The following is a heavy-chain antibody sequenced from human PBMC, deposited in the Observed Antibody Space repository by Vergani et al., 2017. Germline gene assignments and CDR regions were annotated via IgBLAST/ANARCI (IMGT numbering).Heavy chain of an antibody. CDR1: GGSISSYY. D-gene: IGHD3-16*01. J-gene: IGHJ6*02. CDR2: IYYSGST. CDR3: ARDHWGSSRGGGGSYYYYGMDV. Sequence: QVQLQESGPGLVKPSETLSLTCTVSGGSISSYYWSWIRQPPGKGLEWIGYIYYSGSTNYNPSLKSRVTISVDTSKNQFSLKLSSVTAADTAGSYCARDHWGSSRGGGGSYYYYGMDVWGQGTTVTVSS. V-gene: IGHV4-59*01.